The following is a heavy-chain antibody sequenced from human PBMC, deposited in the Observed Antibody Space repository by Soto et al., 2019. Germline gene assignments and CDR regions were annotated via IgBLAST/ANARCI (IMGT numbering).Heavy chain of an antibody. V-gene: IGHV3-48*03. Sequence: EVQLVESGGGLVQPGRSLRLSCAASGFTFSSYEFNWVRQAPGKGLEWISYIGTSDTNIYYAGSVKGRFTVSRDNAKNSVYLQMNSLRAEDTASYYFAREELNCGGDCFAFWGQGALVTVSS. CDR2: IGTSDTNI. CDR1: GFTFSSYE. J-gene: IGHJ4*02. D-gene: IGHD2-21*01. CDR3: AREELNCGGDCFAF.